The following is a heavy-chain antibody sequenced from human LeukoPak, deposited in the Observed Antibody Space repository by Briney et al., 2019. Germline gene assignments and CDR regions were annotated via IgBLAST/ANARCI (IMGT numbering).Heavy chain of an antibody. Sequence: GGSLILSCAASGFTFSSYAMHWVRQAPGKGLEWVAVISYDGSNKYYADSVKGRFTVSRDNSKNTLYLQMNSLRAEDTAVYYCARGGYSGYDYSPLYYYYMDVWGKGTTVTVSS. CDR1: GFTFSSYA. CDR3: ARGGYSGYDYSPLYYYYMDV. V-gene: IGHV3-30*04. J-gene: IGHJ6*03. D-gene: IGHD5-12*01. CDR2: ISYDGSNK.